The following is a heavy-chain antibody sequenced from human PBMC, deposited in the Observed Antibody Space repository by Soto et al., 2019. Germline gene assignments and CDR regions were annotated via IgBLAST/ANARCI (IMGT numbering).Heavy chain of an antibody. CDR2: ISAGGGNT. J-gene: IGHJ5*02. V-gene: IGHV3-23*01. CDR3: AKHSEYQLLSWLDP. D-gene: IGHD2-2*01. Sequence: EVQLLESGGGLVQPGGSLRLSCAASGFSFSTYAMSWVRQAPGKGLEWVSGISAGGGNTFYADSVRGRFTISRDNSKNTLDLQMSSLRAEDTALYYCAKHSEYQLLSWLDPWGQGTLVTVSS. CDR1: GFSFSTYA.